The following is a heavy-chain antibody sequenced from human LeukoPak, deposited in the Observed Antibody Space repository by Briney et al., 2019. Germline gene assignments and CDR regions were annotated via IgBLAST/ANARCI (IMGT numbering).Heavy chain of an antibody. V-gene: IGHV1-24*01. CDR3: ARGRGSSGWYHTPQSPNYYYYMDV. CDR2: FDPEDGET. CDR1: GYTLTELS. D-gene: IGHD6-19*01. J-gene: IGHJ6*03. Sequence: ASVKVSCKVSGYTLTELSMHWVRQAPGKGLEWMGGFDPEDGETIYAQKFQGRVTMTEDTSTDTAYMELSSLRSEDTAVYYCARGRGSSGWYHTPQSPNYYYYMDVWGKGTTVTISS.